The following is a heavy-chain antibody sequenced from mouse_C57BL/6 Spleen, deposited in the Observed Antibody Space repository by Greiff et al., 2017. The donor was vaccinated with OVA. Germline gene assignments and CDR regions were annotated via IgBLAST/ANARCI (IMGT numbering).Heavy chain of an antibody. Sequence: QVQLQQSGAELVRPGASVTLSCKASGYTFTDYEMHWVKQTPLHGLEWIGAIDPETGGTAYNQKFKGKAILTADKSSSTAYMELRSLTSEDSAVYYCTDYGSPGYFDYWGQGTTLTVSS. J-gene: IGHJ2*01. CDR2: IDPETGGT. D-gene: IGHD1-1*01. CDR3: TDYGSPGYFDY. CDR1: GYTFTDYE. V-gene: IGHV1-15*01.